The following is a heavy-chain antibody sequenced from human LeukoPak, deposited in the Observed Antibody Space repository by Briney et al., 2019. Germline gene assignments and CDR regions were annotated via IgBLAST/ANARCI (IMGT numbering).Heavy chain of an antibody. J-gene: IGHJ5*02. V-gene: IGHV4-34*01. CDR3: ARCVWSGDVWARNPKSTRYFDA. CDR1: GGSFSAYY. D-gene: IGHD3-10*01. CDR2: INRSGST. Sequence: SETLSLTCAVYGGSFSAYYWTWIRQPPGKGLEWIGEINRSGSTNYNPSLKSRVSISVDTSKNQVSLRLTSVTAADTAMYYCARCVWSGDVWARNPKSTRYFDAWGQGTLLIISS.